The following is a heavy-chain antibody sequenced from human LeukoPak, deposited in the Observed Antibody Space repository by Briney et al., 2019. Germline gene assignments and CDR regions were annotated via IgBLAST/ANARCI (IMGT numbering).Heavy chain of an antibody. J-gene: IGHJ4*02. D-gene: IGHD2-2*01. CDR2: IYYSGST. CDR3: ARESRLGYFDH. CDR1: GGSISSYY. V-gene: IGHV4-59*01. Sequence: SETLSLACTVSGGSISSYYWSWIRQPPGKGLEWIGYIYYSGSTNYNPSLKSRVTISVDTSKNQFSLELSSVTAADTAVYYCARESRLGYFDHWGQGTLVTVSS.